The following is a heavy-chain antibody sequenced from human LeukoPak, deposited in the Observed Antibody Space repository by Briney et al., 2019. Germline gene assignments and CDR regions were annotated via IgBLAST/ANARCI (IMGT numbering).Heavy chain of an antibody. CDR1: GFTFSSYG. Sequence: PGGSLRLSCAASGFTFSSYGISWVRQAPGQGLEWMGWISAYNGNTNYAQKLQGRVTMTTDTSTSTAYMELRSLRSDDTAVYYCARGHYYDSSGLSYWGQGTLVTVSS. CDR2: ISAYNGNT. J-gene: IGHJ4*02. D-gene: IGHD3-22*01. V-gene: IGHV1-18*01. CDR3: ARGHYYDSSGLSY.